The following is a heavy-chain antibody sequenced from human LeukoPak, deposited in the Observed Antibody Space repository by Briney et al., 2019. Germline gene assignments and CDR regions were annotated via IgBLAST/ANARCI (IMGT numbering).Heavy chain of an antibody. V-gene: IGHV3-23*01. D-gene: IGHD5-12*01. J-gene: IGHJ4*02. CDR3: AKLPRNYPFVGGYYY. CDR1: GFTFSSYA. Sequence: PGGPLRLSCAASGFTFSSYAMSWVRQAPGKGLEWVSAISGSGGSTYYADSVKGRFTISRDNSKNTLYLQMNSLRAEDTAVYYCAKLPRNYPFVGGYYYWGQGTLVTVSS. CDR2: ISGSGGST.